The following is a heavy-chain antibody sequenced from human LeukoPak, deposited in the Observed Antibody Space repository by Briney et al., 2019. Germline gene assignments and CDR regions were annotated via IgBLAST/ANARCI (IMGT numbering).Heavy chain of an antibody. CDR2: ISHDGSNK. Sequence: GRSLRLSCAASGFTFSSYGMHWVRQAPGKGLEWVAVISHDGSNKYYADSVKGRFTSSRDNSKNTLYLQMNSLRAEDTAVYYCAKDNPTYYYDSSGYPDGDWGQGTLVTVSS. V-gene: IGHV3-30*18. D-gene: IGHD3-22*01. CDR3: AKDNPTYYYDSSGYPDGD. CDR1: GFTFSSYG. J-gene: IGHJ4*02.